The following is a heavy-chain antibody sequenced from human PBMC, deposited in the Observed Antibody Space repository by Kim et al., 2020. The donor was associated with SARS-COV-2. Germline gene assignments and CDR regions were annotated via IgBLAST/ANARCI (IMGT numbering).Heavy chain of an antibody. V-gene: IGHV4-34*01. CDR3: ARAVYCSSTSCRDY. J-gene: IGHJ4*02. D-gene: IGHD2-2*01. Sequence: NPSLKSRVTISVDTSKNQFSLKLSSVTAADTAVYYCARAVYCSSTSCRDYWGQGTLVTVSS.